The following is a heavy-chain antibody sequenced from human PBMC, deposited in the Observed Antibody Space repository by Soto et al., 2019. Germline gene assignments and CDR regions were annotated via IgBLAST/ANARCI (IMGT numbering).Heavy chain of an antibody. CDR3: AKTPHYDSSGYYSWFDP. D-gene: IGHD3-22*01. CDR2: IYYSGST. CDR1: GGSISSGDYY. J-gene: IGHJ5*02. Sequence: SETLSLTCTVSGGSISSGDYYWGWIRQPPGTGLEWIGYIYYSGSTYYNPSLKSRVTISVDTSKNQFSLKLSSVTAADTAVYYCAKTPHYDSSGYYSWFDPWGQGTLVTVS. V-gene: IGHV4-30-4*01.